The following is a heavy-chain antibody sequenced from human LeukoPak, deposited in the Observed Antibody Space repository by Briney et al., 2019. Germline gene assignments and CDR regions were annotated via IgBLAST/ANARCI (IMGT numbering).Heavy chain of an antibody. D-gene: IGHD3-22*01. CDR2: IYTSGST. CDR1: GGSISSGSYY. Sequence: SETLSLTCTVSGGSISSGSYYWSWIRQPAGKGLEWIGRIYTSGSTNYNPSLKSRVTISVDTSKNQFSLKLSSVTAADTAVYYCARHSTYYYDSSGYQRLDYAFDIWGQGTMVTVSS. J-gene: IGHJ3*02. CDR3: ARHSTYYYDSSGYQRLDYAFDI. V-gene: IGHV4-61*02.